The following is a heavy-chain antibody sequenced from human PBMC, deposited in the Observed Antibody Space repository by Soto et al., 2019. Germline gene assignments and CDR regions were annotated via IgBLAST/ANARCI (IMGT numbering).Heavy chain of an antibody. Sequence: SETLSLTCAVYGGSFSGYSWSWIRQPPGKGLEWIGEINPSGSTNYNPSLKSRVTISIDKSKNQFSLKLSSVTAADTAVYYCARGVLGYRSSRHTNWGQGTLVTVSS. CDR1: GGSFSGYS. J-gene: IGHJ4*02. D-gene: IGHD6-13*01. CDR3: ARGVLGYRSSRHTN. CDR2: INPSGST. V-gene: IGHV4-34*01.